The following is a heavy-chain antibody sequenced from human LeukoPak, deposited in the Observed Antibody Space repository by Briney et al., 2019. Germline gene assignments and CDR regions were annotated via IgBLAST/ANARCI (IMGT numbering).Heavy chain of an antibody. J-gene: IGHJ4*02. V-gene: IGHV4-39*02. CDR3: ARDVTRRIRKYYFDY. CDR2: IYYSGST. D-gene: IGHD4-17*01. CDR1: GGSISSSSYY. Sequence: SETLSLTCTVSGGSISSSSYYWGWIRQPPGKGLEWIGSIYYSGSTYYNPSLKSRVTISVDTSKNQFSLKLSSVTAADTAVYYCARDVTRRIRKYYFDYWGQGTLVTVSS.